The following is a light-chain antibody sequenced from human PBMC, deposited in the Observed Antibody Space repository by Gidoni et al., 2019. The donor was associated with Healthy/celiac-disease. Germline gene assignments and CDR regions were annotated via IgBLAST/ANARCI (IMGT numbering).Light chain of an antibody. J-gene: IGKJ4*01. Sequence: DIVMTQSPLSLPVTPGEPASISCRSSQSLLHSNGYNYLDRYLQKPGQSPQLLIYLGSNRASGVPDRFSGSGSGTDFTLKISRVEAEDVGVYYCMQALQTPNTFXGXTKVEIK. CDR1: QSLLHSNGYNY. CDR2: LGS. V-gene: IGKV2-28*01. CDR3: MQALQTPNT.